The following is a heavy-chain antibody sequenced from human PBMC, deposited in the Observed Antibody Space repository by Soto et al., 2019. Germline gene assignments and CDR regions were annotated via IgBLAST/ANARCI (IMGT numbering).Heavy chain of an antibody. J-gene: IGHJ4*02. CDR3: ATWRVDSGTYSVAY. CDR2: ISYSGST. D-gene: IGHD1-26*01. Sequence: QVQLQESGPGLVKPSETLPLTCTVSGGSISSYYCNGIRQAPGKGLEWIGYISYSGSTNYNPSLKSRVTISIDTSKNQFSLRLSSVTAADTAVYYCATWRVDSGTYSVAYWGQGTLVTVSS. CDR1: GGSISSYY. V-gene: IGHV4-59*01.